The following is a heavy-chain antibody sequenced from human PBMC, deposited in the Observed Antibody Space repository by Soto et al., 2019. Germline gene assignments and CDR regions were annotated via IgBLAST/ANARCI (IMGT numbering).Heavy chain of an antibody. CDR2: IYYSGIT. CDR3: PRPQWNRSIFNNSMDV. V-gene: IGHV4-39*01. D-gene: IGHD1-1*01. Sequence: PSETLSLPCTVSGGSISSSSYYWGWIRQPPGKGLEWIGSIYYSGITYYNPSLKSRVTISVDPSKNQFSLKLPSVTGADPAVYYCPRPQWNRSIFNNSMDVWGRGTTVTVS. CDR1: GGSISSSSYY. J-gene: IGHJ6*02.